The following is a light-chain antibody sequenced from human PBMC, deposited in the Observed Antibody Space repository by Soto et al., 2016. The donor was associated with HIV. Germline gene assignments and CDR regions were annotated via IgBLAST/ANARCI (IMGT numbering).Light chain of an antibody. Sequence: SYELTQPPSVSVTPGETARITCGGNKIGSKSVHWYQQKSAQAPVLVVYDDSDRPSGIPERFSGSNSGNTATLTISRVEAGDEADYYCQVWEDSSDQSVFGGGTKLTVL. J-gene: IGLJ2*01. CDR3: QVWEDSSDQSV. V-gene: IGLV3-21*02. CDR1: KIGSKS. CDR2: DDS.